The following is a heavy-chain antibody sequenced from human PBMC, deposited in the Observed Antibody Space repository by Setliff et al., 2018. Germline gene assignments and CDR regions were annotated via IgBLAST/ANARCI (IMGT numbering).Heavy chain of an antibody. CDR1: GDTFSSYG. CDR3: VREGVDTRSSTDYRYYMDV. D-gene: IGHD5-18*01. V-gene: IGHV1-69*05. Sequence: SVKVSCKASGDTFSSYGISWGRQAPGQGLEWMGGTIPMFGSTSYAQKFQGRVTIITDESTTTAYMELSSLGSEDTAVYYCVREGVDTRSSTDYRYYMDVWGKGTTVTVS. J-gene: IGHJ6*03. CDR2: TIPMFGST.